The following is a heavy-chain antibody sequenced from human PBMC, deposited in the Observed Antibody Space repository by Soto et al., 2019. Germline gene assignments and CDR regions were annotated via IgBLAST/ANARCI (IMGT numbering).Heavy chain of an antibody. Sequence: QVQLVESGGGVVQPGTSLRLSCTTSGFTFRSYAMHWVRQATGKGLEWVAVVSSEGNTKFYAESVTGRFTISKDNSKNTLYLQMDSLSADDTAVYFFARPRIAAPNTPVDYWGQGTLVTVSS. CDR1: GFTFRSYA. V-gene: IGHV3-30*04. CDR3: ARPRIAAPNTPVDY. D-gene: IGHD6-13*01. J-gene: IGHJ4*02. CDR2: VSSEGNTK.